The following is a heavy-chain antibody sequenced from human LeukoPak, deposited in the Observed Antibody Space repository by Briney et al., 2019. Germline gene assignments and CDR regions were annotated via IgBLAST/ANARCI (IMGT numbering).Heavy chain of an antibody. CDR2: IYYSGST. Sequence: PSETLPLTCTVSGGSISSYYWSWIRQPPGKGLEWIGYIYYSGSTNYNPSLKSRVTISVDTSKNQFSLKLSSVTAADTAAYYCARAPAERGWLQLEGFDYWGQGTLVTVSS. D-gene: IGHD5-24*01. CDR1: GGSISSYY. V-gene: IGHV4-59*01. J-gene: IGHJ4*02. CDR3: ARAPAERGWLQLEGFDY.